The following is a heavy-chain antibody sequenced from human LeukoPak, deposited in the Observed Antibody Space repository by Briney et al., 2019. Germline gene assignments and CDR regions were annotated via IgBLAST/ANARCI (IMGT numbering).Heavy chain of an antibody. CDR3: ARAVSGYFDY. Sequence: PGGSLRLSCAASGFTVSSNYMSWVRQAPGKGLEWVSVIYSGGSTYYADSVKGRITISRDNSKNTLYLQMNSLRAEDTAVYYCARAVSGYFDYWGQGTLVTVSS. CDR1: GFTVSSNY. CDR2: IYSGGST. D-gene: IGHD1-14*01. V-gene: IGHV3-53*01. J-gene: IGHJ4*02.